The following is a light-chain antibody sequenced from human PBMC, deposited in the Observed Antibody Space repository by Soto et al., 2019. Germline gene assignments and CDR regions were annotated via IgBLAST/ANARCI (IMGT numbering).Light chain of an antibody. CDR1: SADIGGQDY. CDR3: SSYSAGNTLVL. J-gene: IGLJ2*01. Sequence: QSALSQPASVSGSPGQSITISCDGTSADIGGQDYVSWYQRHPGKAPKLLIYDVTKRPSGVSRRFSGSKSGNSASLTISVLQAEDECDYFCSSYSAGNTLVLFGGGTKLTVL. V-gene: IGLV2-14*03. CDR2: DVT.